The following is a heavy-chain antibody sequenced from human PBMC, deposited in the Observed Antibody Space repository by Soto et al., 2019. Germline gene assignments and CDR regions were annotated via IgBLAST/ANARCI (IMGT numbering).Heavy chain of an antibody. CDR3: ARDLYYSSGRYFDHDAFDI. CDR2: ISPHNDRT. CDR1: GYNSTSYG. Sequence: QVQLVQSGADVKKPGASVKVSCKASGYNSTSYGISWVRQAPGQGLEWMGWISPHNDRTKYARRFQDRVTMTTETPTSTVYMELGSLSSDDTAVYYCARDLYYSSGRYFDHDAFDIWGQGTVVTVSS. J-gene: IGHJ3*02. D-gene: IGHD6-19*01. V-gene: IGHV1-18*01.